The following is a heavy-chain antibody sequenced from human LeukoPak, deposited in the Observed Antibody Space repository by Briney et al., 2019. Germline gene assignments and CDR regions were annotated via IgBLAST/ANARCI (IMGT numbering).Heavy chain of an antibody. CDR2: IYYSGST. J-gene: IGHJ6*02. V-gene: IGHV4-31*03. D-gene: IGHD2-2*01. CDR3: ARVGYCSSTSCFAAMDV. CDR1: GGSISSGGYY. Sequence: PSETLSLTCTVSGGSISSGGYYWSWIRQHPGKGLEWIGYIYYSGSTYYNPSPKSRVTISVDTSKNQFSLKLSSVTAADTAVYYCARVGYCSSTSCFAAMDVWGQGTTVTVSS.